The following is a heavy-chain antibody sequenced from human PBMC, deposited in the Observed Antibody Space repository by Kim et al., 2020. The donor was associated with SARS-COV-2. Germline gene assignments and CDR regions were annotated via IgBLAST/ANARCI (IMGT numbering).Heavy chain of an antibody. CDR3: ARHDQIRFYPFDY. J-gene: IGHJ4*02. CDR2: VYYSGNT. CDR1: GGSITSYY. Sequence: SETLSLTCSVSGGSITSYYWSWIRQPPGKGLEWIGYVYYSGNTNYNPSLKSGLTISVDRSKNQFSLKLTSVTAADTAVYYCARHDQIRFYPFDYWGQGTLVTVSS. V-gene: IGHV4-59*08.